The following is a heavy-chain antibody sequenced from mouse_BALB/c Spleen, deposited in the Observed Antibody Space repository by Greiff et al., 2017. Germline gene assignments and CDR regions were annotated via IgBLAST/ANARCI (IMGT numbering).Heavy chain of an antibody. D-gene: IGHD2-4*01. V-gene: IGHV3-8*02. J-gene: IGHJ4*01. CDR3: ASYDYDGGRGYAMDY. CDR2: ISYSGST. Sequence: EVQLKESGPSLVKPSQTLSLTCSVTGDSITSGYWNWIRKFPGNKLEYMGYISYSGSTYYNPSLKSRISITRDTSKNQYYLQLNSVTTEDTATYYCASYDYDGGRGYAMDYWGQGTSVTVSS. CDR1: GDSITSGY.